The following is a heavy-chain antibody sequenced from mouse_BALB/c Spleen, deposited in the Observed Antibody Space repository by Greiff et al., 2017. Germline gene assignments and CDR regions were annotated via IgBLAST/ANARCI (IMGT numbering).Heavy chain of an antibody. J-gene: IGHJ3*01. CDR1: GFTFSSYA. CDR3: ARQDYGYWFAY. CDR2: ISNGGGST. D-gene: IGHD1-2*01. Sequence: EVMLVESGGGLVKPGGSLKLSCAASGFTFSSYAMSWVRQTPEKRLEWVAYISNGGGSTYYPDTVKGRFTISRDNAKNTLYLQMSSLKSEDTAMYYCARQDYGYWFAYWGQGTLVTVSA. V-gene: IGHV5-12-2*01.